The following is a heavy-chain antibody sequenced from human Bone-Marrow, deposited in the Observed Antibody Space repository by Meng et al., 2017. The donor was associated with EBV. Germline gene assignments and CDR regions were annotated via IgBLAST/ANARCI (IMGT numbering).Heavy chain of an antibody. J-gene: IGHJ4*02. Sequence: VPRRVLVTLAWLRAIRVRACCVSICINAWVSVVTPPQGKGLECIWDIYQSGNTNFNPSLKSRVTLSLANSKNQFSLKLSSVTAADTAVYYCARDRWELQKAFEYWGQGTLVTVSS. CDR1: CVSICINAW. CDR3: ARDRWELQKAFEY. D-gene: IGHD1-26*01. CDR2: IYQSGNT. V-gene: IGHV4-4*02.